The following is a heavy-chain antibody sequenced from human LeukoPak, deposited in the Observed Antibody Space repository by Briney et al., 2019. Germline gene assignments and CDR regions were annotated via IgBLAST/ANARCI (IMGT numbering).Heavy chain of an antibody. CDR2: IYYSGST. J-gene: IGHJ5*02. V-gene: IGHV4-59*01. Sequence: PSETLSLTCTVSGGSISSYYWSWIRQPPGKGLEWIGYIYYSGSTNYNPSLKSRVTISVDTSKNQFSLKLSSVTAADTAVYYCARGVKGYNWNDMMSWFDPWGQGTLVTVSS. D-gene: IGHD1-1*01. CDR3: ARGVKGYNWNDMMSWFDP. CDR1: GGSISSYY.